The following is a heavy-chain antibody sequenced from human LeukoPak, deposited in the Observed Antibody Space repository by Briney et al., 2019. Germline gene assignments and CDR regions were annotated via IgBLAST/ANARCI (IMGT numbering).Heavy chain of an antibody. CDR1: GFTFSNFA. V-gene: IGHV3-9*01. CDR3: AKDRVSSSWDYYFDY. CDR2: ISWNSGSI. D-gene: IGHD6-13*01. J-gene: IGHJ4*02. Sequence: GGSLRLSCAASGFTFSNFAMTWVRQAPGKGLEWVSGISWNSGSIGYADSVKGRFTISRDNAKNSLYLQMNSLRAEDTALYYCAKDRVSSSWDYYFDYWGQGTLVTVSS.